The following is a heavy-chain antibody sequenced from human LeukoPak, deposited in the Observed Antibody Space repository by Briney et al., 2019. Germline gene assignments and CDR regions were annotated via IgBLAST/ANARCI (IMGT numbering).Heavy chain of an antibody. Sequence: GGSLRLSCAASGFTFTSYAMSWIRQAPGKGLEWVSAISGGGEDTYYPDSVKGRFTISRDNSENTLYLQMNSLRAEDTAIYYCAKPRAMTTGVGRYFDLWGRGTLVTVSS. V-gene: IGHV3-23*01. CDR2: ISGGGEDT. CDR3: AKPRAMTTGVGRYFDL. D-gene: IGHD1-1*01. CDR1: GFTFTSYA. J-gene: IGHJ2*01.